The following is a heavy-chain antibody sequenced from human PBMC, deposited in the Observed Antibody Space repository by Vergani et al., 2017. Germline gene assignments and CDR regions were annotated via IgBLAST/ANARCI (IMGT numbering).Heavy chain of an antibody. CDR3: AKVGRSEVAGTFGAFDI. CDR1: VFTFRNYA. J-gene: IGHJ3*02. Sequence: EVQLLESGGGLAPPGGSLRLSCAASVFTFRNYAMTWVRQAPGKGLEWVSIISDNGGTTYYADAVKGRFTISRDNSKNTLFLHMNSLRPEDTAVYYCAKVGRSEVAGTFGAFDIWGQGTMVTVSS. D-gene: IGHD6-19*01. V-gene: IGHV3-23*01. CDR2: ISDNGGTT.